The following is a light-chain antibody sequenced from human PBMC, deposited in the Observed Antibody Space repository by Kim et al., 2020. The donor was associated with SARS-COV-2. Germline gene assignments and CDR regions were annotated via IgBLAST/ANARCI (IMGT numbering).Light chain of an antibody. J-gene: IGKJ4*01. V-gene: IGKV3-11*01. CDR1: QRVGIS. CDR2: DAS. CDR3: QQRDTWPLT. Sequence: EIVLTQSPASLSVFRGERATLSCRASQRVGISLAWYQQRPGQAPRLLIYDASNRATGIPARFSGSGSGTDFTLTITSLEPEDLAVYYCQQRDTWPLTFGGGTKVDIK.